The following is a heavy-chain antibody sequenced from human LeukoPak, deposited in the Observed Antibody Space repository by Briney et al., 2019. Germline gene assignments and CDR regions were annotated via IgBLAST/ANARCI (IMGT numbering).Heavy chain of an antibody. CDR3: ARSYDSSGYYYDSFDY. V-gene: IGHV4-39*01. J-gene: IGHJ4*02. D-gene: IGHD3-22*01. CDR1: GGSISSSTYY. CDR2: IYYSGST. Sequence: SETLSLTCIVSGGSISSSTYYWGWIRQPPGKGLEWIGSIYYSGSTYYNPSLKSRVTISVDTSKNQFSLKLSSVTAADTAVYYCARSYDSSGYYYDSFDYWGQGTLVTVSS.